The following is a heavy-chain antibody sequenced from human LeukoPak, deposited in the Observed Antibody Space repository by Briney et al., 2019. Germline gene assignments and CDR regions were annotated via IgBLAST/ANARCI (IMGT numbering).Heavy chain of an antibody. CDR1: GYTFTGFY. D-gene: IGHD3-10*01. CDR2: INPKSGGT. V-gene: IGHV1-2*02. J-gene: IGHJ4*02. Sequence: ASVKVSCKASGYTFTGFYLHWVRQAPGQGLEWIGWINPKSGGTNYAQKFQGRVTMTRDTSINTAYMELSSLRSDDTAIYYCAREEVSVISDTCCSGLGYWGQGTLVTVSS. CDR3: AREEVSVISDTCCSGLGY.